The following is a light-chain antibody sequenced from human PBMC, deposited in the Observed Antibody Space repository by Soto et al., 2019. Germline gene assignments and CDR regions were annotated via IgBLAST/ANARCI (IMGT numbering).Light chain of an antibody. Sequence: QSVLTQPASVSGSPGQSITISCAGTSSDVGSYNLVSWYQNHPGKAPKLMIYEGSKRPSGVSNRFSGSKSGNTASLTISGLQAADEADYYCQSYESSPSGYVFGTGTKVTVL. CDR2: EGS. J-gene: IGLJ1*01. V-gene: IGLV2-14*02. CDR1: SSDVGSYNL. CDR3: QSYESSPSGYV.